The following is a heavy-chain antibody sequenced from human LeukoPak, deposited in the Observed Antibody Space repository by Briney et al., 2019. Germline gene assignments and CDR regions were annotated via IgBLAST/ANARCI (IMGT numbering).Heavy chain of an antibody. V-gene: IGHV3-23*01. CDR1: GFAFSNYA. CDR2: ISGFNT. D-gene: IGHD2-8*01. CDR3: AKDVCTSPRCLLYLDS. Sequence: GGSLRLSCTTSGFAFSNYAMNWVRQAPGKGPEWVSGISGFNTYYADSVKGRFTIFRDNSKNVLYLQTDRLRAEDTAVYSCAKDVCTSPRCLLYLDSWGQGTLVTVSS. J-gene: IGHJ4*02.